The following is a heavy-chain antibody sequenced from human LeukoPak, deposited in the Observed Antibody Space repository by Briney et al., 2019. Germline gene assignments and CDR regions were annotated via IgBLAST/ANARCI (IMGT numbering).Heavy chain of an antibody. CDR3: ARDEGLVLGFDY. V-gene: IGHV4-31*03. D-gene: IGHD3/OR15-3a*01. J-gene: IGHJ4*02. CDR2: IYYSGST. CDR1: GGSISSGGYY. Sequence: SETLSLTCTVSGGSISSGGYYWSWIRQHPGKGLEWIGYIYYSGSTYYNPSLKSRVTISVDTSKNQFSPKLSSVTAADTAVYYCARDEGLVLGFDYWGQGTLATVSS.